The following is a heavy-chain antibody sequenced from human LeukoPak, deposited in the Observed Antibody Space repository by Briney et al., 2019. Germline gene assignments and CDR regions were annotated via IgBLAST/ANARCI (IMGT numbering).Heavy chain of an antibody. J-gene: IGHJ5*02. V-gene: IGHV4-34*01. CDR1: GGSFSGYY. D-gene: IGHD3-10*01. CDR2: INHSGST. CDR3: ARASMVRGVHNWFDP. Sequence: SETLSLTCAVYGGSFSGYYWSWIRQPPGKGLEWIGEINHSGSTNYNPSLKSRVTISVDTSKNQFSLKLSSVTAADTAVYYCARASMVRGVHNWFDPWGQGTLVTVSS.